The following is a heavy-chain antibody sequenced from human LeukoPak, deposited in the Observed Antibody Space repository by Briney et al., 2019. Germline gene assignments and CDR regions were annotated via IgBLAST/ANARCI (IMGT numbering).Heavy chain of an antibody. CDR3: AKSRSGIAAAVSY. Sequence: GGSLRLSCAASGFTFSDYYMSWVRQAPGKGLEWVSAISGSGGSTYYADSVKGRFTISRDNSKNTLYLQMNSLRAEDMAVYYCAKSRSGIAAAVSYWGQGTLVTVSS. V-gene: IGHV3-23*01. CDR1: GFTFSDYY. D-gene: IGHD6-13*01. CDR2: ISGSGGST. J-gene: IGHJ4*02.